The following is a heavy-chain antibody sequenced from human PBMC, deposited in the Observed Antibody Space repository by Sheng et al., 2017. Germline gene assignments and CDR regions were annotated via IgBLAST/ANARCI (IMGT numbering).Heavy chain of an antibody. V-gene: IGHV3-30-3*01. J-gene: IGHJ4*02. CDR2: ISYDGSNK. CDR3: ARGSEKGYYDFWSGFDY. Sequence: QVQLVESGGGVVQPGRSLRLSCAASGFTFSSYAMHWVRQAPGKGLEWVAVISYDGSNKYYADSVKGRFTISRDNSKNTLYLQMNSLRAEDTAVYYCARGSEKGYYDFWSGFDYWGQGTLVTVSS. D-gene: IGHD3-3*01. CDR1: GFTFSSYA.